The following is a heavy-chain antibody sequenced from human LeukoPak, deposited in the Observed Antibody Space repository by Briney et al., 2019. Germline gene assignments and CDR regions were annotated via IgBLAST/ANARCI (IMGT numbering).Heavy chain of an antibody. CDR1: GGTFSSHA. D-gene: IGHD3-9*01. CDR3: ARWQTAGQNYDILTGYYADYYYYMDV. V-gene: IGHV1-69*05. CDR2: IIPIFGTA. Sequence: SVKVSCKASGGTFSSHAISWVRQAPGQGLEWMGGIIPIFGTANYAQKFQGRVTITTDESTSTAYMELSSLRSEDTAVYYCARWQTAGQNYDILTGYYADYYYYMDVWGKGTTVTVSS. J-gene: IGHJ6*03.